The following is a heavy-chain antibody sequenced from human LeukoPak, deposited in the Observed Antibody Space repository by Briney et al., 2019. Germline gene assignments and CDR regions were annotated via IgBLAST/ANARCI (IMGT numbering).Heavy chain of an antibody. J-gene: IGHJ6*03. V-gene: IGHV3-21*01. Sequence: GGSLRLSCAASGFTFSSYSMNWVRQAPGKGLEWVSSISSSSSYIYYADSVKGRFTISRDNAKNSLYLQMNSLRAEDTAVYYCARKVAAAETPGNYYYYMDVWGKGTTVTISS. D-gene: IGHD6-13*01. CDR1: GFTFSSYS. CDR2: ISSSSSYI. CDR3: ARKVAAAETPGNYYYYMDV.